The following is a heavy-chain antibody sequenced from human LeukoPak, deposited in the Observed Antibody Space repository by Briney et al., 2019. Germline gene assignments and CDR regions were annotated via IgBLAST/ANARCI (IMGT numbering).Heavy chain of an antibody. CDR2: IYYSGST. J-gene: IGHJ4*02. Sequence: SETLSLTCTVSGGYISSHYWSWIRQPPGKGLEWIGYIYYSGSTNYNPSLKSRVTISVDTSKNQFSLKLSSVTAADTAVYYCARGANRLDSWGRGTLVTVSS. CDR3: ARGANRLDS. D-gene: IGHD1-14*01. CDR1: GGYISSHY. V-gene: IGHV4-59*11.